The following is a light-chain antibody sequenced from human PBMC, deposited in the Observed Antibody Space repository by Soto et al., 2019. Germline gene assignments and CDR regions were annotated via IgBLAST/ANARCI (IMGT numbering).Light chain of an antibody. V-gene: IGKV3-15*01. Sequence: EVVMTQSPATLSVSPGERATLSCRASQSISSNLAWYQQKPGQAPRLLIYGASTRATGIPARFSGSVSGTVFTLTISSLQPEAFAVYYCQQYNYWPPWTFGQGTKVEIK. CDR3: QQYNYWPPWT. J-gene: IGKJ1*01. CDR1: QSISSN. CDR2: GAS.